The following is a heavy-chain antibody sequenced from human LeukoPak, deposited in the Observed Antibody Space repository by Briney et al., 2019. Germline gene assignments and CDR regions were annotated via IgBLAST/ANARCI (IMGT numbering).Heavy chain of an antibody. Sequence: ASVKVSCKASGYTFSSYAMNWVRQAPGQGLEWMGWINTNTGNPTYAQGFTGRFVFSLDTSVSTAYLQISSLEAEDTAVYYCASGSHNWNDASDYWGQGTLVTVSS. D-gene: IGHD1-20*01. CDR1: GYTFSSYA. CDR3: ASGSHNWNDASDY. V-gene: IGHV7-4-1*02. CDR2: INTNTGNP. J-gene: IGHJ4*02.